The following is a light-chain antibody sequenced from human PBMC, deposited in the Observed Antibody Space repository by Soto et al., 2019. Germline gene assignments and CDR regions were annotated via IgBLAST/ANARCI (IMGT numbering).Light chain of an antibody. CDR3: QQYATSPPT. CDR1: QSIISNY. Sequence: EIVLTQSPGTVSLSPGERATLSCRASQSIISNYLAWYQQKPGQAPRLLIYAASSRATDIPDRFSGSGSATGFNLTVRRLEPEDFAVYYCQQYATSPPTFGGGTKVEIK. V-gene: IGKV3-20*01. CDR2: AAS. J-gene: IGKJ4*01.